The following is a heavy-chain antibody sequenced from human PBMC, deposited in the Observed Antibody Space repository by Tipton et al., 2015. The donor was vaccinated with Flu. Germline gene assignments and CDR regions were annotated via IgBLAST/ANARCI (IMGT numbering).Heavy chain of an antibody. Sequence: SLRLSCAASGLTISSYEMNWVRQAPGKGLEWVSYISTSGSTVYYADSMKGRFTISRDNAKNSLYLQMNSPTAEDTAVYYCAFGGAFDYWGQGTLVTVSS. CDR1: GLTISSYE. D-gene: IGHD3-16*01. CDR2: ISTSGSTV. J-gene: IGHJ4*02. V-gene: IGHV3-48*03. CDR3: AFGGAFDY.